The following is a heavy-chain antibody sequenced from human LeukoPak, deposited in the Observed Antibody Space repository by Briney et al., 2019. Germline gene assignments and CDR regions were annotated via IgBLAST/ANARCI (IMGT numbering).Heavy chain of an antibody. CDR2: IYYSGST. CDR1: GGSFSGYY. CDR3: ARDAGSYYYDSSGYFPFDY. Sequence: PSETLSLTCAVYGGSFSGYYWSWIRQPPGKGLEWIGYIYYSGSTNYNPSLKGRVTISVDTSKNQFSLKLSSVTAADTAVYYCARDAGSYYYDSSGYFPFDYWGQGTLVTVSS. J-gene: IGHJ4*02. D-gene: IGHD3-22*01. V-gene: IGHV4-59*01.